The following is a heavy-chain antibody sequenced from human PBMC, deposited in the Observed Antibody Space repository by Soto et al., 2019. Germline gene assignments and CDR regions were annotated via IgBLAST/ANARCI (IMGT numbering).Heavy chain of an antibody. V-gene: IGHV2-5*02. D-gene: IGHD2-15*01. CDR1: GFSLSTSGVG. CDR3: AHRPSYCSGGSCYSGVDY. J-gene: IGHJ4*02. Sequence: QITLKESGPTLVKPTQTLTLTCTFSGFSLSTSGVGVGWIRQPPGKALERLALIYGDDDKRYSPSLKSRLTITKDTSKNQVVITMTNMDPVDTATYYCAHRPSYCSGGSCYSGVDYWGQGTLVTVSS. CDR2: IYGDDDK.